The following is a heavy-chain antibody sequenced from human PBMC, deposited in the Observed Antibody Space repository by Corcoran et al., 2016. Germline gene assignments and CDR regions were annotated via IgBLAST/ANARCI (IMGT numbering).Heavy chain of an antibody. Sequence: QMQLVQSGPEVKKPGTSVKVSCKASGFTFTSSAVQWVRQARGQRLEWIGWIVVGSGNTNYAQKFQERVTITRDMSTSTAYMELSSLRSEDTTVYYCIYPIYYYYGMDVWGQGTMVTVSS. D-gene: IGHD2-2*02. V-gene: IGHV1-58*01. CDR2: IVVGSGNT. CDR3: IYPIYYYYGMDV. CDR1: GFTFTSSA. J-gene: IGHJ6*02.